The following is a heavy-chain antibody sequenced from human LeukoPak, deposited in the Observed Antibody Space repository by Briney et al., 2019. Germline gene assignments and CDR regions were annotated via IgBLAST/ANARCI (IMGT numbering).Heavy chain of an antibody. Sequence: GGSLRLSCAASGFTFSSYSMNWVRQAPGKGLEWVSYISSSSSTIDYADSVKGRFTISRDNAKNSLYLQMNSLRAEDTAVYYCARDTVGATSVGDFDYWGQGTLVTVSS. CDR1: GFTFSSYS. CDR2: ISSSSSTI. J-gene: IGHJ4*02. CDR3: ARDTVGATSVGDFDY. D-gene: IGHD1-26*01. V-gene: IGHV3-48*01.